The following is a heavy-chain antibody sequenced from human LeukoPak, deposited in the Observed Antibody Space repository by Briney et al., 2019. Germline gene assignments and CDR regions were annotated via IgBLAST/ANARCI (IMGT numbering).Heavy chain of an antibody. V-gene: IGHV4-59*01. CDR3: ARGVVGYYYDSSGYPPRGFDY. J-gene: IGHJ4*02. Sequence: PSETLSLTCTVSGGSISSYYWSWIRQPPGKGLGWIGYIYYSGSTNYNPSLKSRVTISVDTSKNQFSLKLSSVTAADTAVYYCARGVVGYYYDSSGYPPRGFDYWGQGTLVTVSS. D-gene: IGHD3-22*01. CDR2: IYYSGST. CDR1: GGSISSYY.